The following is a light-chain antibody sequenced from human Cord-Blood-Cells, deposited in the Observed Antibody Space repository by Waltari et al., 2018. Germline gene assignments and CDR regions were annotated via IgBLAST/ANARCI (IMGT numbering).Light chain of an antibody. Sequence: QSVLTQPPSVSGAPGQRVTISCTGSSSNIGAGYDVHWYQQLPGTAPKLLIYGTSNRPSGVPDRFAGSKSGTAASLAITGLQAEGEADFYCQSYDSSLSGYVFGTGTKVTVL. CDR1: SSNIGAGYD. CDR3: QSYDSSLSGYV. V-gene: IGLV1-40*01. J-gene: IGLJ1*01. CDR2: GTS.